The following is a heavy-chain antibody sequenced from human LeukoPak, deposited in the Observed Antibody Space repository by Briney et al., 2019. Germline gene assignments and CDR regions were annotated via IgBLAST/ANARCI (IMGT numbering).Heavy chain of an antibody. Sequence: SETLSLTCTVSGGSISSYYWSWIRQPPGKGLEWIGYIYYSGSTNYNPSLKSRVTISVDTSKNQFSLKLSSVTAADTAVYYCARTRTNLYYYYYMDVWGKGTTVTVSS. CDR2: IYYSGST. CDR3: ARTRTNLYYYYYMDV. V-gene: IGHV4-59*01. CDR1: GGSISSYY. J-gene: IGHJ6*03. D-gene: IGHD1-14*01.